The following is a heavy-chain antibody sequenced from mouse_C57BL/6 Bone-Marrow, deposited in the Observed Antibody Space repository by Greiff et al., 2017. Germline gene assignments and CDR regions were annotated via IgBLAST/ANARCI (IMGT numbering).Heavy chain of an antibody. J-gene: IGHJ3*01. CDR1: GFNIKDDY. V-gene: IGHV14-4*01. D-gene: IGHD1-1*01. Sequence: EVQLQQSGAELVRPGASVKLSCTASGFNIKDDYMHWVKQRPEQGLEWIGWIDPENGDTEYASKFQGKATITADTSSNTAYLQLSSLTSEDTAVYYCTTTLRPFAYWGQGTLVTVSA. CDR3: TTTLRPFAY. CDR2: IDPENGDT.